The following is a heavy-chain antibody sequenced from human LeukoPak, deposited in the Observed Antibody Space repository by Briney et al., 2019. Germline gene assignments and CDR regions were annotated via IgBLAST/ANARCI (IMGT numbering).Heavy chain of an antibody. CDR1: GDSVSSNRSS. Sequence: SQTLSLTCAISGDSVSSNRSSWNWIRQSPSRGLEWLGRTYYRSKWYNDYALSVKSRITINPDTSKNQFSLKLSSVTAADTAVYYCARYHYYDSSGYYYDLWAFDIWGQGTMVTVSS. J-gene: IGHJ3*02. CDR3: ARYHYYDSSGYYYDLWAFDI. CDR2: TYYRSKWYN. D-gene: IGHD3-22*01. V-gene: IGHV6-1*01.